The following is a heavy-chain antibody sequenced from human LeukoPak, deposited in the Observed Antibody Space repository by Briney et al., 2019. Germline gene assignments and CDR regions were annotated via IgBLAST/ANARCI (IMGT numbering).Heavy chain of an antibody. CDR2: INPNSGGT. D-gene: IGHD3-9*01. CDR1: GYTFTGYY. V-gene: IGHV1-2*02. CDR3: ARSPHILTGENFDF. J-gene: IGHJ4*02. Sequence: ASVTVSCKASGYTFTGYYMHWVRQAPGQGLEWMGWINPNSGGTNYAQKFQRRVTMTRDTSITTAYMELSRLRSDDTAMYFCARSPHILTGENFDFWGQGTLVTVSS.